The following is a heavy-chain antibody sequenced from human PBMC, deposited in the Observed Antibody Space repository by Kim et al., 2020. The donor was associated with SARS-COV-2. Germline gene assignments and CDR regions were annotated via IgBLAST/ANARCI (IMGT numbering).Heavy chain of an antibody. CDR3: ARAQYYYYYYMDV. V-gene: IGHV3-11*01. J-gene: IGHJ6*03. CDR1: GFTFSDYY. CDR2: ISSSGSTI. Sequence: GGSLRLSCAASGFTFSDYYMSWIRQAPGKGLEWVSYISSSGSTIYYADSVKGRFTISRDNAKNSLYLQMNSLRAEDTAVYYCARAQYYYYYYMDVWGKGTTVTVSS.